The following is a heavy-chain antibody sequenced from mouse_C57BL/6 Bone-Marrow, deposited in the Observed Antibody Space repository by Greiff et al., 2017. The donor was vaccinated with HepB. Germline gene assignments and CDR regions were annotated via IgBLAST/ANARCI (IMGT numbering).Heavy chain of an antibody. CDR1: GYSITSGYY. CDR3: ARDPENYYGSSYWYFDV. Sequence: EVQLQESGPGLVKPSQSLSLTCSVTGYSITSGYYWNWIRQFPGNKLEWMGYISYDGSNNYNPSLKNRISITRDTSKNQFFLKLNSVTTEDTATYYCARDPENYYGSSYWYFDVWGTGTTVTVSS. D-gene: IGHD1-1*01. V-gene: IGHV3-6*01. CDR2: ISYDGSN. J-gene: IGHJ1*03.